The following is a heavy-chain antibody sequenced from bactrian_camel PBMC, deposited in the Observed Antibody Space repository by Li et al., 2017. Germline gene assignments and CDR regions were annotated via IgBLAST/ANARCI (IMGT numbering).Heavy chain of an antibody. CDR3: AAEPGLRVVNNRKMYMRAENFNH. Sequence: VQLVESGGGSVHIGGSLRLSCTASGYTAKSTCIGFFRQAPGKQREGVASIYFDGGRTSYADSVKGRFTISQENGKRIVYLQMNNLTPEDTAMYFCAAEPGLRVVNNRKMYMRAENFNHWGQGTQVTVS. J-gene: IGHJ4*01. V-gene: IGHV3S40*01. CDR1: GYTAKSTC. CDR2: IYFDGGRT. D-gene: IGHD5*01.